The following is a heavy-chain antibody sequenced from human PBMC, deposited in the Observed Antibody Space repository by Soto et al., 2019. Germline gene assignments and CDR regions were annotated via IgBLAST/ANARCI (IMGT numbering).Heavy chain of an antibody. Sequence: QVQLVESGGGLVKPGGSLRLSCAASGFIFNDYYMSWIRQAPGKGLEWVSYISTTSTYTNYADSVKGRFTISRDNAKNSLYLQMNRLRAEDTAMYYCARDRRGFDPWGQGTLVTVSS. CDR3: ARDRRGFDP. V-gene: IGHV3-11*05. J-gene: IGHJ5*02. CDR2: ISTTSTYT. CDR1: GFIFNDYY.